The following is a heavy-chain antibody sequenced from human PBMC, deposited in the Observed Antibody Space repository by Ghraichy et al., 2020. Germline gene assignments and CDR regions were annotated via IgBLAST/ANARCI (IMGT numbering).Heavy chain of an antibody. V-gene: IGHV4-39*07. Sequence: SQTLSLTCSVSGGSISSSHYYWAWIRQSPGKRPEWMGSVYYSGSSYKNPSLKSRLTISVDTSRSQFSLSLRSVTAADTAVYYCAKYKGDILGVFEYLGQGILVTVSS. CDR1: GGSISSSHYY. J-gene: IGHJ4*02. CDR2: VYYSGSS. CDR3: AKYKGDILGVFEY. D-gene: IGHD3-16*01.